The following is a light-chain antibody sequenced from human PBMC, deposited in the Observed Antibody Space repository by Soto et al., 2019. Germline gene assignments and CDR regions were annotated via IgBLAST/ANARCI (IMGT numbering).Light chain of an antibody. CDR1: ESISRW. CDR3: QQYNNYST. CDR2: DAS. V-gene: IGKV1-5*01. Sequence: DIRMTLSPAALSVSERDRVTLTCRASESISRWLAWYQQKPGKAPNLLIYDASSLQSGVPSRFSGSGSGTDFTLTISSLQPEDFVTYYCQQYNNYSTFGQGTKVDI. J-gene: IGKJ1*01.